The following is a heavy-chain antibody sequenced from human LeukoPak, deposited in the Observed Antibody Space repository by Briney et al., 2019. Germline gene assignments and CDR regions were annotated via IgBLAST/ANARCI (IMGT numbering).Heavy chain of an antibody. CDR3: ATDPGYYDSSGYYQPRDY. CDR1: GYTLTELS. D-gene: IGHD3-22*01. CDR2: FDPEDSET. Sequence: APVKVSCKVSGYTLTELSMHWVRQAPGKGLEWMGGFDPEDSETIYAQKFQGRVTMTEDTSTDTAYMELSSLRSEDTAVYYCATDPGYYDSSGYYQPRDYWGQGTLVTVSS. V-gene: IGHV1-24*01. J-gene: IGHJ4*02.